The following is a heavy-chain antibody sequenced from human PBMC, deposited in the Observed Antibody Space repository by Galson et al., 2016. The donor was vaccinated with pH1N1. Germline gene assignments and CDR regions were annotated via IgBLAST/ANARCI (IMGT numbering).Heavy chain of an antibody. Sequence: ETLSPTCTVSGGSISSSSYYWGWIRQPPGKGLERIGSIYYSGSTYYNPSLKSRVTISVDTSKNQFSLKMSSVTAADTAVYYCARRGIGEFLYYFDYWGQGTLVTVSS. V-gene: IGHV4-39*01. CDR3: ARRGIGEFLYYFDY. J-gene: IGHJ4*02. D-gene: IGHD3-10*01. CDR2: IYYSGST. CDR1: GGSISSSSYY.